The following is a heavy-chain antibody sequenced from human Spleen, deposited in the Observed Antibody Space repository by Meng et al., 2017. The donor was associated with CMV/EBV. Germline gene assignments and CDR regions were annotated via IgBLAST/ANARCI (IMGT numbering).Heavy chain of an antibody. D-gene: IGHD3-3*01. V-gene: IGHV1-18*01. CDR3: ARVIRLWSGFRYYYGMDV. CDR2: ISAYNGNT. J-gene: IGHJ6*02. Sequence: ASVKVSCKASGYTFTSYGITWVRQAPGQGLEWIGWISAYNGNTNYAQKLQGRVTMTTDTSTSTAYMELGSLRSDDTAVYYCARVIRLWSGFRYYYGMDVWGQGTTVTVSS. CDR1: GYTFTSYG.